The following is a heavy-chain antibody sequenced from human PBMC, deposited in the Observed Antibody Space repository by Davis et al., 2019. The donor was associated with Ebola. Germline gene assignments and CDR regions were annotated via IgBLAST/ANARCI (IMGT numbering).Heavy chain of an antibody. J-gene: IGHJ6*02. Sequence: PGGSLRLSCAASGFTFSSYGMHWVRQAPGKGLEWVAVISYDGNNKYYADSVKGRFTISRDNSINTLYLQMNSLRAEDTAVYYCARSLLGYYYYGMDVWGQGTTVTVSS. CDR3: ARSLLGYYYYGMDV. V-gene: IGHV3-30*03. CDR1: GFTFSSYG. CDR2: ISYDGNNK.